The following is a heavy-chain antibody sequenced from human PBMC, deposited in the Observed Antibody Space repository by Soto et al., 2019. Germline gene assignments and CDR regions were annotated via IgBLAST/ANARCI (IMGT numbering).Heavy chain of an antibody. CDR3: ARRRDSGDSDY. D-gene: IGHD6-19*01. CDR1: GGSISSSNW. CDR2: IYHSGST. J-gene: IGHJ4*02. V-gene: IGHV4-4*02. Sequence: PSETLSLTCAVSGGSISSSNWWSWVRQPPGKGLEWIGEIYHSGSTNYNPSLKSRVTISVDTSKNQFSLKLSSVTAADTAVYYYARRRDSGDSDYWGQGTLVTVSS.